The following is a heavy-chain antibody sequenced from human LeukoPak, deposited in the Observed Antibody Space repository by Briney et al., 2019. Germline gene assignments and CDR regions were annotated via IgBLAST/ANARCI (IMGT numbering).Heavy chain of an antibody. CDR1: GGSISSRSHY. D-gene: IGHD2-2*02. CDR2: IYYSGST. CDR3: ASTFCSSTNCYKTPPRNFDY. J-gene: IGHJ4*02. Sequence: SETLSLTCTVPGGSISSRSHYWGWIRQPPGKGLEWIGSIYYSGSTYYNPSLKSRVTISVDTSKNQFSLILSSVTAADTAVFYCASTFCSSTNCYKTPPRNFDYWGQGTLVTVSA. V-gene: IGHV4-39*01.